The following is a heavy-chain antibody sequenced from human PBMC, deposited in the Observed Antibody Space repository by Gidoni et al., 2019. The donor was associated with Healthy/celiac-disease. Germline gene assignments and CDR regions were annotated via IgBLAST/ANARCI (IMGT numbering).Heavy chain of an antibody. CDR3: ARGGYCSSTSCYHYYYGMDV. CDR2: FHDSGST. CDR1: GGSITSYY. D-gene: IGHD2-2*01. Sequence: QVQLQESGPGLVKPSETLSLTCTASGGSITSYYWRWIRQPPGKGLEWIGYFHDSGSTNYNPSLKSRVTISVDTSKNQFSLKLSSVTAADTAVYYCARGGYCSSTSCYHYYYGMDVWGQGTTVTVSS. V-gene: IGHV4-59*01. J-gene: IGHJ6*02.